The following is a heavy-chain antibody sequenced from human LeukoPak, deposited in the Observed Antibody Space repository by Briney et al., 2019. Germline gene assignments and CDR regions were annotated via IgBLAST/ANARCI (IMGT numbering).Heavy chain of an antibody. D-gene: IGHD3-10*01. CDR3: ARGPYGSGSYYSDY. CDR2: ISSNGGST. J-gene: IGHJ4*02. CDR1: GFTFSSYA. Sequence: GGSLRLSCAASGFTFSSYAMHWVRQAPGKGLEYVSAISSNGGSTYYTNSVKGRFTISRDNSKNTLYLQMGSLRAEDMAVYYCARGPYGSGSYYSDYWGQGTLVTVSS. V-gene: IGHV3-64*01.